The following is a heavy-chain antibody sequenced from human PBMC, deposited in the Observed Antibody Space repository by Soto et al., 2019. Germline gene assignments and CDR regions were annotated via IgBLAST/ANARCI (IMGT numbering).Heavy chain of an antibody. V-gene: IGHV3-23*01. CDR2: ISGDGDIT. Sequence: EVQLLESGGGLVQPGESLRLSCAASGFIYRTYTMNWVRQAPGKGLEWVSGISGDGDITYYADPVKGRITVSRDNSKNTLYLHMNSPRGEDTAVHYCVNEACRVTLRCAPDWGQGTLVTVSS. D-gene: IGHD2-21*02. J-gene: IGHJ1*01. CDR3: VNEACRVTLRCAPD. CDR1: GFIYRTYT.